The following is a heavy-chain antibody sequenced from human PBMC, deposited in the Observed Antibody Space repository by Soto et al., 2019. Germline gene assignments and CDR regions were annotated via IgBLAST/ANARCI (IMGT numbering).Heavy chain of an antibody. D-gene: IGHD3-9*01. CDR3: ARQHNDLWTDSPDFDY. CDR2: ISAFNRKA. CDR1: GYNYNNYG. Sequence: QVQLVQSGGEVKKPGASVKVSCKASGYNYNNYGVTWVRQAPGQGLEWMGWISAFNRKANYAPNIQDRVTMTIDTATNIANMEMRSLRPDDTAVYCCARQHNDLWTDSPDFDYWGQGTLVTVSA. J-gene: IGHJ4*02. V-gene: IGHV1-18*04.